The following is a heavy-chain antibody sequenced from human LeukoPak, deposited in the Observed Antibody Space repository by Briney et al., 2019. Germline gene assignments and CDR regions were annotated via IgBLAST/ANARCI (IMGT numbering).Heavy chain of an antibody. J-gene: IGHJ4*02. D-gene: IGHD3-22*01. CDR3: ARDEGVVVVTGFDY. Sequence: SVKVSCKASGDTFSSYAISWVRQAPGQGLEWMGRIIPILGIANYAQKFQGRVTITADKSTSTAYMDLSSLRSEDPALYYCARDEGVVVVTGFDYWGQGTLVTVSS. CDR1: GDTFSSYA. V-gene: IGHV1-69*04. CDR2: IIPILGIA.